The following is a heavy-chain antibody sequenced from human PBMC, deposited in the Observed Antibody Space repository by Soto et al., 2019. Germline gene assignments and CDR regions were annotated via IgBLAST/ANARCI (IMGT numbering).Heavy chain of an antibody. J-gene: IGHJ5*02. CDR1: GGSFSGYY. Sequence: SETLSLTCAVYGGSFSGYYWSWIRQPPGKGLEWIGEINHSGSTNYNPSLKSRVTISVDRSKNQFSLKLSSVTAADTAVYYCARDRWSCSSTSCYNSADFWFDPWGQGTLVTVSS. V-gene: IGHV4-34*01. D-gene: IGHD2-2*02. CDR2: INHSGST. CDR3: ARDRWSCSSTSCYNSADFWFDP.